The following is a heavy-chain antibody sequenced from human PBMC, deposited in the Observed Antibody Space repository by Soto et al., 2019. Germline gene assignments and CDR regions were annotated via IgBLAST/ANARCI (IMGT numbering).Heavy chain of an antibody. Sequence: GGSLRLSCAASGLTFSALSMNWVRQAPGKGLEWVSSISGSGGSTHYADSVKGRFTISRDNAKNTLYLQMNSLRAEDTAVYYCAKWLEYSSSSLPRYGMDVWGQGTTVTVSS. V-gene: IGHV3-23*01. D-gene: IGHD6-6*01. CDR2: ISGSGGST. CDR3: AKWLEYSSSSLPRYGMDV. J-gene: IGHJ6*02. CDR1: GLTFSALS.